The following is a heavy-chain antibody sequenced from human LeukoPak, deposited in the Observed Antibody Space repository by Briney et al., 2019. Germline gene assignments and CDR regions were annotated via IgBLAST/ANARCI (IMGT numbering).Heavy chain of an antibody. D-gene: IGHD3-10*01. CDR3: ARAPRRYGSGSTHRYYYYGMDV. V-gene: IGHV4-34*01. CDR1: GGSFSGYY. CDR2: INHSGGT. Sequence: SETLSLTCAVYGGSFSGYYWSWIRQPPGKGLEWIGEINHSGGTNYNPSLKSRVTISVDTSKNQFSLKLSSVTAADTAVYYCARAPRRYGSGSTHRYYYYGMDVWGKGTTVTVSS. J-gene: IGHJ6*04.